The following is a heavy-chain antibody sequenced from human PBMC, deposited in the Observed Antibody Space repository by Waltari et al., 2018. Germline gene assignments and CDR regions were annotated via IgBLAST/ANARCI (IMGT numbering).Heavy chain of an antibody. CDR1: GFTFRDSA. D-gene: IGHD1-1*01. J-gene: IGHJ4*02. V-gene: IGHV3-30*04. Sequence: QVQLVESGGGVVQPGESLRLSCAVYGFTFRDSALHRVRQAPGKGLEWVARISYDGSNTFYADPVQGRFTISRDDSKNRMYLQMNSLRPEDTAVYYCARDSGFGTGVRYFDFWGQGTLVTVSS. CDR2: ISYDGSNT. CDR3: ARDSGFGTGVRYFDF.